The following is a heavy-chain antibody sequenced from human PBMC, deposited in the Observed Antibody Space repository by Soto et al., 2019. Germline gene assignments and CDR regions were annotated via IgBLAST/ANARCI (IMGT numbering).Heavy chain of an antibody. CDR1: GGTFSSRA. D-gene: IGHD3-16*01. V-gene: IGHV1-69*01. J-gene: IGHJ6*02. CDR3: ANSRGGTFLGYHGMDI. Sequence: QVQLVQSGPEVKKTGTSVKVSCKASGGTFSSRAISWVRQAPGQGLEWMGGIIPVFGRVNYAEKFQDRVTITADECTGTVYLGFSSLRSEDTALYYCANSRGGTFLGYHGMDIWGQGTTVAVSS. CDR2: IIPVFGRV.